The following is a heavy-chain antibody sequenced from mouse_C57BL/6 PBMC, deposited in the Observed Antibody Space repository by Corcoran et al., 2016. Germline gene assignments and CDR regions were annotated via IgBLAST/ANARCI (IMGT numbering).Heavy chain of an antibody. CDR2: IYPRSGNT. V-gene: IGHV1-81*01. Sequence: QVQLQQSGAELARPGASVKLSCKASGYTFTSYGISWVKQRTGQGLEWIGEIYPRSGNTYYNEKFKGKATLSADKSSSTAYMELRSLTSEDSAVYFCARGGYLYAMDYWGQGTSVTVSS. CDR3: ARGGYLYAMDY. J-gene: IGHJ4*01. D-gene: IGHD3-1*01. CDR1: GYTFTSYG.